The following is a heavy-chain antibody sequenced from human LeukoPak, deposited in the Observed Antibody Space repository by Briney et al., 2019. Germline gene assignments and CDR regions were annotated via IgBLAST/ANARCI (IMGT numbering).Heavy chain of an antibody. CDR3: ARGQFGSGWLTYYYYGKDV. D-gene: IGHD6-19*01. V-gene: IGHV3-7*03. J-gene: IGHJ6*02. Sequence: GGSLRLSCAASGFTLSSYWMSWVRQAPGKGLEWVANIKQDGSEKDYVDSVKGRFTISRDNAKNSLYLQGGGVRAEDTAVYYCARGQFGSGWLTYYYYGKDVWGQGTTVTVSS. CDR1: GFTLSSYW. CDR2: IKQDGSEK.